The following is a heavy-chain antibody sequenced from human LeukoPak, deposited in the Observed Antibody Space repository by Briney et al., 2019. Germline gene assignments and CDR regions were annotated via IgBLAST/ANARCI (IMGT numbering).Heavy chain of an antibody. CDR1: GFTFSSDW. CDR3: ASGQYDAFDI. J-gene: IGHJ3*02. Sequence: GGSLRLSCAASGFTFSSDWMSGVRHAPGKGREWVANIKQDGSEKYYVDSVKGRFTISRDNAKNSLYLQMNSLRAEDTAVYYCASGQYDAFDIWGQGTMVTVSS. D-gene: IGHD4-11*01. CDR2: IKQDGSEK. V-gene: IGHV3-7*01.